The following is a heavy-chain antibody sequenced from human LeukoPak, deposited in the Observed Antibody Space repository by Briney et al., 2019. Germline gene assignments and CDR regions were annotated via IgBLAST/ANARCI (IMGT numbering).Heavy chain of an antibody. CDR2: ISSSYI. CDR3: ARDGSTRLGAFDI. D-gene: IGHD2-2*01. CDR1: GFTFSSYS. Sequence: GALRLSCAASGFTFSSYSMNWVRQAPGKGLEWVSSISSSYIYYADSVKGRFTISRDNAKNSLYLQMNSLRAEDTAVYYCARDGSTRLGAFDIWGQGTMVTVSS. V-gene: IGHV3-21*01. J-gene: IGHJ3*02.